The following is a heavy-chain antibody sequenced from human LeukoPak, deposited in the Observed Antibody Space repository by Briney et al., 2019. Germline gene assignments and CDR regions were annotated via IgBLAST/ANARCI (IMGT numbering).Heavy chain of an antibody. J-gene: IGHJ4*02. V-gene: IGHV3-11*04. CDR3: ARDGHYYDSSGFTGY. Sequence: PGGSLRLSCAASGFTFSDYYMSWIRQAPGKGLEWVSYISSSGSTRYYADSVKGRFTISRDNAKNSLYLQMNSLRAEDTAVYYCARDGHYYDSSGFTGYWGQGTLVTVSS. D-gene: IGHD3-22*01. CDR1: GFTFSDYY. CDR2: ISSSGSTR.